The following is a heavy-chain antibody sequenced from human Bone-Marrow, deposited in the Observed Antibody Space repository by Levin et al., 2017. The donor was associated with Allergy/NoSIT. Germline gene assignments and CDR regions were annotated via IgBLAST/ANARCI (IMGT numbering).Heavy chain of an antibody. Sequence: GGSLRLSCAASGFTFSSYGMHWVRQAPGKGLEWVAVISYDGSNKYYADSVKGRFTISRDNSKNTLYLQMNSLRAEDTAVYYCAKGGVRDYYDSSGYWGIDYWGQGTLVTVSS. CDR2: ISYDGSNK. CDR3: AKGGVRDYYDSSGYWGIDY. V-gene: IGHV3-30*18. J-gene: IGHJ4*02. CDR1: GFTFSSYG. D-gene: IGHD3-22*01.